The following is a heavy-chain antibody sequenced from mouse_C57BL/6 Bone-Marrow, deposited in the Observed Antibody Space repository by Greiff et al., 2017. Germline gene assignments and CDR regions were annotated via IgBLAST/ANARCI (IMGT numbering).Heavy chain of an antibody. Sequence: EVQRVESGGDLVKPGGSLKLSCAASGFTFSSYGMSWVRQTPDKRLEWVATISSGGSYTYYPDSVKGRFTISRDNAKNTLYLQMSSLKSEDTAMYYCARLEVTSYYAMDYWGQGTSVTVSS. D-gene: IGHD2-5*01. CDR1: GFTFSSYG. J-gene: IGHJ4*01. V-gene: IGHV5-6*01. CDR2: ISSGGSYT. CDR3: ARLEVTSYYAMDY.